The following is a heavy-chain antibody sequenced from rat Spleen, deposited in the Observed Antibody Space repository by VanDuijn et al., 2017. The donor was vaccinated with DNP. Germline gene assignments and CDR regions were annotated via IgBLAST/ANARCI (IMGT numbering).Heavy chain of an antibody. V-gene: IGHV3-1*01. CDR3: ARWTRYFDY. J-gene: IGHJ2*01. D-gene: IGHD1-7*01. CDR1: GYSITSTY. Sequence: EVQLQESGSGLVKPSQSLSLTCSVTGYSITSTYWGWIRKFPGNKLEYIGHISYSGGTNYNPSLKRRISITRDTSKNHFFLHLNSVTTEDTATYYCARWTRYFDYWGQGVMVTVSS. CDR2: ISYSGGT.